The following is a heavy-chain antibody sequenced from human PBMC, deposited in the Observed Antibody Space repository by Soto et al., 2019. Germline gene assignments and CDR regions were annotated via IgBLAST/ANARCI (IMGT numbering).Heavy chain of an antibody. CDR1: GFTFTSYG. CDR2: IWYDGSNK. D-gene: IGHD3-3*01. V-gene: IGHV3-33*01. Sequence: QVQLVESGGGVVQPGRSLTLSCVASGFTFTSYGIHWVRQAPGKGLEWVAVIWYDGSNKYYGDSVKGRFSISRGNSTNTVFLQMNSLRAEDTAVYYCARDRRFLEWLDYWGQGTLVSVSS. CDR3: ARDRRFLEWLDY. J-gene: IGHJ4*02.